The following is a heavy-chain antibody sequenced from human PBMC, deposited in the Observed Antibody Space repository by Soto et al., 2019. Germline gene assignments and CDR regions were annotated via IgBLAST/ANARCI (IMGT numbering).Heavy chain of an antibody. CDR1: GGTFSSYS. CDR3: ARDSYDYVWGSYRIDY. Sequence: SAKVSCKAPGGTFSSYSISWARQAPGQGLEWMGGIIPIFGTANYAQKFQGRVTITADESTSTAYMELSSLRSEDTAVYYCARDSYDYVWGSYRIDYWGQGTLVTVSS. D-gene: IGHD3-16*02. V-gene: IGHV1-69*13. CDR2: IIPIFGTA. J-gene: IGHJ4*02.